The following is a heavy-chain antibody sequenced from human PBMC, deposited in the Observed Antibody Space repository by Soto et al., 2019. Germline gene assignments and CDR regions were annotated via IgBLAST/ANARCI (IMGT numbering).Heavy chain of an antibody. CDR3: AKGSFGFDY. V-gene: IGHV3-23*01. CDR2: ISKSGYST. D-gene: IGHD3-10*01. Sequence: LRLSCAASGVTFTSYAMTWVRQVPGEGLQWVSSISKSGYSTYYAYSVKGRFTTSRDNSTNKLYRQMNSLRAEDMAIYYCAKGSFGFDYWGQGTLV. CDR1: GVTFTSYA. J-gene: IGHJ4*02.